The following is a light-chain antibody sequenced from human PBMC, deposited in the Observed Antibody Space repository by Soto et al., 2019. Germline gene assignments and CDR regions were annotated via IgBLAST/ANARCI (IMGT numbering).Light chain of an antibody. Sequence: QSALTQPASVSGSPGQSITISCTGTGSDVGGYNFVSWYQHHPGKAPKLIIYDVTNRPSGISNRFSGSKSGNTASLTISGLQAEDEADYYCTSYTSSITYVFGTGTKLTVL. CDR3: TSYTSSITYV. V-gene: IGLV2-14*03. CDR1: GSDVGGYNF. J-gene: IGLJ1*01. CDR2: DVT.